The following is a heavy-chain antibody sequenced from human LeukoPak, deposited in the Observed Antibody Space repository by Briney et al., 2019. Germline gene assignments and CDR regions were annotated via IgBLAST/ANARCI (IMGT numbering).Heavy chain of an antibody. V-gene: IGHV3-33*01. CDR3: ARERGHQATLDY. CDR1: GFTFSSYG. Sequence: GGSLRLSCAASGFTFSSYGMHWVRQAPGKGLEWVAVIWYDGSNKYYADSVKGRFTISRDNSKNTLYLQMNSLRAEDTAVYYCARERGHQATLDYWGQGTLVTVSS. D-gene: IGHD5-12*01. J-gene: IGHJ4*02. CDR2: IWYDGSNK.